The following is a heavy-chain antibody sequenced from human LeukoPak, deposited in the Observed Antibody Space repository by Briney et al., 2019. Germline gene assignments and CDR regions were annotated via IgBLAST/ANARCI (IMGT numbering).Heavy chain of an antibody. D-gene: IGHD3-10*01. V-gene: IGHV4-31*03. CDR1: SGSISSGGYY. J-gene: IGHJ4*02. Sequence: SETLSLTCTVSSGSISSGGYYWSWIRQHPGKGLEWIGYIYYSGSTYYNPSLKSRVTISVDTSKNQFSLKLSSVTAADTAVYYCARDQGFGESDYFDYWGQGTLVTVSS. CDR2: IYYSGST. CDR3: ARDQGFGESDYFDY.